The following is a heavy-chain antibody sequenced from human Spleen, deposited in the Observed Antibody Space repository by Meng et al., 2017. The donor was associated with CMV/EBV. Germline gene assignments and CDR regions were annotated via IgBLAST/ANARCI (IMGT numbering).Heavy chain of an antibody. V-gene: IGHV3-30*04. J-gene: IGHJ6*02. CDR2: VSYDGSTA. CDR3: ATARSKSPDYSYGMDV. CDR1: GLTFRSYV. D-gene: IGHD2-15*01. Sequence: GGSLRLSCAASGLTFRSYVMHWVRQAPGRGLEWVTVVSYDGSTAYYADSVNGRFTISRDNSRNTLYLQMNILRVEATAVYYCATARSKSPDYSYGMDVWGQGTTVTVSS.